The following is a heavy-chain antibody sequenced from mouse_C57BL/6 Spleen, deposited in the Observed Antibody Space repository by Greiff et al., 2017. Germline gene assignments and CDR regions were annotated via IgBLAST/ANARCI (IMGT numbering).Heavy chain of an antibody. J-gene: IGHJ4*01. Sequence: VQLQQSGPGLVAPSQSLSITCTVSGFSLTSYGVDWVRQSPGKGLEWLGVIWGVGSTNYNSALKSRLSISKDNSKSQVFLKMNSLQTDDTAMYYCASSIGEAMDYWGQGTSVTVSS. CDR3: ASSIGEAMDY. V-gene: IGHV2-6*01. CDR2: IWGVGST. CDR1: GFSLTSYG. D-gene: IGHD2-14*01.